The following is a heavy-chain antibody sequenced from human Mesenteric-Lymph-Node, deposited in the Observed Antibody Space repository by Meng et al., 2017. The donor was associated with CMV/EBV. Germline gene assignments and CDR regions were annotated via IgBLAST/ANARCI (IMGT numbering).Heavy chain of an antibody. CDR1: GFTFSDYY. Sequence: GGSLRLSCAASGFTFSDYYMNWVRQAPGKGLEWVSGISWNSGSIGYADSVKGRFTISRDNAKNSLYLQMNSLRAEDTALYYCAKDIGDGYNLRSYYFDYWGQGTLVTVSS. D-gene: IGHD5-24*01. J-gene: IGHJ4*02. CDR3: AKDIGDGYNLRSYYFDY. V-gene: IGHV3-9*01. CDR2: ISWNSGSI.